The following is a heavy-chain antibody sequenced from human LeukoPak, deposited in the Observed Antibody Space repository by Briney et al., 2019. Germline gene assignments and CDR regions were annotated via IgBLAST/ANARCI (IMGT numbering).Heavy chain of an antibody. J-gene: IGHJ5*02. V-gene: IGHV1-69*05. CDR1: GGTFSSYA. Sequence: SVKVSCEASGGTFSSYAISWVRQAPGQGLEWMGGIIPIFGTANYAQKFQGRVTITTDESTSTAYMELSSLRSEDTAVYYCARDRDSSSSWGRDPNWFDPWGQGTLVTVSS. CDR3: ARDRDSSSSWGRDPNWFDP. D-gene: IGHD6-6*01. CDR2: IIPIFGTA.